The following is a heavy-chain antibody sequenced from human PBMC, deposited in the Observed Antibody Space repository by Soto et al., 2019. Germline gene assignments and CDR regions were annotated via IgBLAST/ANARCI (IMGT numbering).Heavy chain of an antibody. CDR3: AKAWDGYNSIDF. CDR2: ITWNSGSI. Sequence: PGGSLRLSCAASGFTFDDYAMHWVRQAPGKGLEWVSGITWNSGSIGYADSVKGRFTISRDNAKDSLYLQMNSLRAEDTALYYCAKAWDGYNSIDFWGQGTLVTVSS. V-gene: IGHV3-9*01. CDR1: GFTFDDYA. D-gene: IGHD5-12*01. J-gene: IGHJ4*02.